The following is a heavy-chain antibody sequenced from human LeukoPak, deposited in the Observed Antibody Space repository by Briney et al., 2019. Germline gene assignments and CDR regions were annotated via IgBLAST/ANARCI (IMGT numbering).Heavy chain of an antibody. CDR3: ARLYDSSGYYSRDAFDI. D-gene: IGHD3-22*01. CDR1: GYTFTGYY. V-gene: IGHV1-2*02. J-gene: IGHJ3*02. Sequence: ASVKVSCKASGYTFTGYYMHWVRQAPGQGLEWMGWINPNSGGTNYAQKFQGRVTMTRDTSISTAYMELSRLRSDDTAAYYCARLYDSSGYYSRDAFDIWGQGTMVTVSS. CDR2: INPNSGGT.